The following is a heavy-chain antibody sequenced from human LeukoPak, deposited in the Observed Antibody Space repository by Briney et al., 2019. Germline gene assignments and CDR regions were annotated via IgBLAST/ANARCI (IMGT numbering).Heavy chain of an antibody. J-gene: IGHJ4*02. CDR2: IYYSGST. Sequence: PSETLSLTCSVSGGSISSDYWSWIRQPPGKGLGWIGYIYYSGSTNYNPSLKSRVTISIDTSKNQFSLKLRSVTAADTAVYYCAKRNSAAAGAYDYWGQGTLVTVSS. CDR1: GGSISSDY. CDR3: AKRNSAAAGAYDY. V-gene: IGHV4-59*01. D-gene: IGHD6-13*01.